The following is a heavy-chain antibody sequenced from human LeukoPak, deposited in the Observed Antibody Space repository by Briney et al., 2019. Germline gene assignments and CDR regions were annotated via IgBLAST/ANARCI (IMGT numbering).Heavy chain of an antibody. V-gene: IGHV4-34*01. CDR3: ARGAVVPAATHNWFDP. CDR1: GGSFSGYY. D-gene: IGHD2-2*01. CDR2: INHSGST. J-gene: IGHJ5*02. Sequence: SETLSLTCAVYGGSFSGYYWSWIRQPPGKGLEWIGEINHSGSTNYNPSLKSRVTISVDTSKIHFSLKLSSVTAADTAVYYCARGAVVPAATHNWFDPWGRGTLVTVSS.